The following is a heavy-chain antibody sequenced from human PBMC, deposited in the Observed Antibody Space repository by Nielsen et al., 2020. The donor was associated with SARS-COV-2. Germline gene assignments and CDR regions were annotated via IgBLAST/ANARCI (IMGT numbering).Heavy chain of an antibody. V-gene: IGHV1-3*01. CDR3: ARVNAMVRGFSYYYGMDV. Sequence: ASVKVSCKASGYTFTSYAMHWVLQAPGQRLEWMGWINAGNGNTKYSQKFQGRVTITRDTSASTAYMELSSLRSEDTAVYYCARVNAMVRGFSYYYGMDVWGQGTTVTVSS. CDR2: INAGNGNT. D-gene: IGHD3-10*01. CDR1: GYTFTSYA. J-gene: IGHJ6*02.